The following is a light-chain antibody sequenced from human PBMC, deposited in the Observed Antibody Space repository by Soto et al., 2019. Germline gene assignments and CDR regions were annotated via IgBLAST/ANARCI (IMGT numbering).Light chain of an antibody. CDR3: QWRSDWPPRLT. V-gene: IGKV3-11*01. J-gene: IGKJ4*01. CDR2: DAS. Sequence: EVVLTQSPATLSLSPGERATLSCRASESIGNYLAWYQQKLGQAPKLLIYDASHRAIGIPGRFSCDGSGTDFNLTISSLEPEDFAVYYCQWRSDWPPRLTFGGGTKVEIK. CDR1: ESIGNY.